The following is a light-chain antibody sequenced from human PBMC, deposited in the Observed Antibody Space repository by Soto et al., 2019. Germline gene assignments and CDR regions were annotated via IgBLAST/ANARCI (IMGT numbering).Light chain of an antibody. Sequence: EIVMTQSPATLSVSPGERATLSCRASQSVSSDLAWFQQTPGQAPRLLIYGASTRATGIPARFSGSGYGTEFTLTISSLQSEDFAVYYCQQYSNWAPITFGPGTKVDIK. CDR1: QSVSSD. CDR3: QQYSNWAPIT. CDR2: GAS. V-gene: IGKV3-15*01. J-gene: IGKJ3*01.